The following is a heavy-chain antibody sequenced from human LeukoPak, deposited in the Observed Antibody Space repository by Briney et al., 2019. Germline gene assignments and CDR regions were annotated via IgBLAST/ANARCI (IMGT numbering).Heavy chain of an antibody. CDR1: GFTFSNYA. D-gene: IGHD3-22*01. Sequence: PGGSLRLSCAASGFTFSNYAMSWARQAPGKGLEWVSTISDGAYTTFYADSVKGRFTISRDDSQSTLYPQMNSLRAEDTAVYYCARAPYYETTGPLWGQGTLVTVSS. J-gene: IGHJ4*02. CDR2: ISDGAYTT. V-gene: IGHV3-23*01. CDR3: ARAPYYETTGPL.